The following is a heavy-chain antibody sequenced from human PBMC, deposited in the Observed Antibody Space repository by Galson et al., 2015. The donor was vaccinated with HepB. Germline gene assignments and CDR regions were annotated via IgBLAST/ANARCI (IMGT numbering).Heavy chain of an antibody. D-gene: IGHD3-9*01. Sequence: SVKVSCKASGGTFSSYTISWVRQAPGQGLEWMGRIIPIIGIANYAQKFQGRVTITADKSTSTAYMELSSLRSEDTAVYYCARARSDILTGYYPCPGCDIWGQGTMVTVSS. CDR3: ARARSDILTGYYPCPGCDI. V-gene: IGHV1-69*02. J-gene: IGHJ3*02. CDR1: GGTFSSYT. CDR2: IIPIIGIA.